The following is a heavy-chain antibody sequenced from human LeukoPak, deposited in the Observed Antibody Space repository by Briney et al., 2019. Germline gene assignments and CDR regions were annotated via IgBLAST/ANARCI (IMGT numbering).Heavy chain of an antibody. D-gene: IGHD2-2*01. V-gene: IGHV3-74*01. CDR2: INSDGSST. J-gene: IGHJ6*02. CDR1: GFTFSSYW. CDR3: ARDVPLRYYYGMDV. Sequence: PGGSLRLSCAASGFTFSSYWMHWVRQAPGKGLVWVSRINSDGSSTSYADSVKGRFTISRDNAKNTLCLQMNSLRAEDTAVYYCARDVPLRYYYGMDVWGQRTTVTVSS.